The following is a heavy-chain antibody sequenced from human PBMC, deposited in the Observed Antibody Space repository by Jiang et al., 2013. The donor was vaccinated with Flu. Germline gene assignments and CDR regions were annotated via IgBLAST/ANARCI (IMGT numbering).Heavy chain of an antibody. D-gene: IGHD2-2*01. J-gene: IGHJ6*03. Sequence: GPGLVKPSQTLSLTCTVSGGSISSGNYYWSWIRQPPGKGLEWIGYIYYSGSTYYNPSLKSRVTISLDTSKNQFSLKLSSVTAADTAVYYCARDHIHCATTSCDYYYMDVWGRRDHGHRLL. CDR3: ARDHIHCATTSCDYYYMDV. CDR2: IYYSGST. V-gene: IGHV4-30-4*01. CDR1: GGSISSGNYY.